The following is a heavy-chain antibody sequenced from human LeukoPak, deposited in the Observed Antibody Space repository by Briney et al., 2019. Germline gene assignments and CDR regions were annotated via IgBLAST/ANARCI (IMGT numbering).Heavy chain of an antibody. CDR2: IYYSGST. D-gene: IGHD3-22*01. CDR3: ARESGSSGHYYDLDAFDI. V-gene: IGHV4-59*01. J-gene: IGHJ3*02. Sequence: SETLSLTCTVSGGSISSYYWSWIRQPPGKGLEWIGYIYYSGSTNYNPSLKSRVTISVDTSKNQFSLKLSSVTAADTAVYYCARESGSSGHYYDLDAFDIWGQGTMVTVSS. CDR1: GGSISSYY.